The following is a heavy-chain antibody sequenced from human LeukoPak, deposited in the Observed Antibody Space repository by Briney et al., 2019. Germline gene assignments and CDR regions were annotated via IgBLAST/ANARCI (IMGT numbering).Heavy chain of an antibody. V-gene: IGHV4-61*02. CDR2: IYTSGST. CDR1: GGSISSGSYY. Sequence: SETLSLTCTVSGGSISSGSYYWSWIRQPAGKGLEWIGRIYTSGSTNYNPSLKSRVTMSVDTSKNQFSLKLSSVTAADTAVYYCARDVGYCSGGSCFTPWYYYYYMDVWGKGTTVTISS. CDR3: ARDVGYCSGGSCFTPWYYYYYMDV. D-gene: IGHD2-15*01. J-gene: IGHJ6*03.